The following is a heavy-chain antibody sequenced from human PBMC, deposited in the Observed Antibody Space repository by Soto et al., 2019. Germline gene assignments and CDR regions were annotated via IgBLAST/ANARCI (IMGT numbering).Heavy chain of an antibody. CDR1: GFTFSSYW. CDR3: AREEADSSADLIDP. Sequence: EVQLVESGGGLVQPGGSLRLSCAASGFTFSSYWMSWVRQAPGKGLEWVANIKQDGSEKYYVDPVKGRFTISRDNAKNSLYLQMNSLRAEDTAVYYCAREEADSSADLIDPWGQGTLVTVSS. CDR2: IKQDGSEK. D-gene: IGHD6-19*01. J-gene: IGHJ5*02. V-gene: IGHV3-7*01.